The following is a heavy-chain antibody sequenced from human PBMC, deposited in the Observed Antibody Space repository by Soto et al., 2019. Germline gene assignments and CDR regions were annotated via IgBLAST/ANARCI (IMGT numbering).Heavy chain of an antibody. CDR1: GFTFTSSA. V-gene: IGHV1-58*01. Sequence: SVKVSCKASGFTFTSSAVQWVRQARGQRLEWIGWIVVGSGNTNYAQKFQERITITRDMSTSTVFMELSSLRSEDTAVYYCAADYGDYEYYFDYWGQGTLVTVSS. CDR3: AADYGDYEYYFDY. D-gene: IGHD4-17*01. CDR2: IVVGSGNT. J-gene: IGHJ4*02.